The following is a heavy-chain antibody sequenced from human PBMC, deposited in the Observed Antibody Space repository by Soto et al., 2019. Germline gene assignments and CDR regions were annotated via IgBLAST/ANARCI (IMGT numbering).Heavy chain of an antibody. CDR1: GVSIDSSRYY. Sequence: QLQVQESGPGLVKPSETLSLTCTVSGVSIDSSRYYWGWIRQPPGKGLEWIGNIHYSGTTYYNPSLKSRVIISVNTSKNQFSLRLNSVTAADTPVYYCARPYESGGFYYGFDYWGQGTPVTVSS. CDR2: IHYSGTT. D-gene: IGHD3-22*01. CDR3: ARPYESGGFYYGFDY. J-gene: IGHJ4*02. V-gene: IGHV4-39*01.